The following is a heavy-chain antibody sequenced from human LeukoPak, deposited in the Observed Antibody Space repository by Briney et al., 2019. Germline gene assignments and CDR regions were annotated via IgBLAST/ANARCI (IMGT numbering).Heavy chain of an antibody. CDR3: ARDFYASGFYFWFDP. V-gene: IGHV4-39*07. CDR2: ISYSGTT. Sequence: SETLSLTCTVSGGSISSNNYYWGWIRQPPGKGLEWIGSISYSGTTYYNPSLKSRVTFLLDTSKNQFSLKLSSVTAADTAIYYCARDFYASGFYFWFDPWGQGILVTVSS. D-gene: IGHD2/OR15-2a*01. CDR1: GGSISSNNYY. J-gene: IGHJ5*02.